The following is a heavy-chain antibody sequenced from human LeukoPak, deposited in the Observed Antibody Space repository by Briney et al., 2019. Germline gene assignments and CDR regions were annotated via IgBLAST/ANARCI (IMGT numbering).Heavy chain of an antibody. D-gene: IGHD2-21*02. V-gene: IGHV1-46*01. CDR3: ARNRPGTSDWRGYYYYYYMDV. J-gene: IGHJ6*03. Sequence: GASVKVSCKASGYTFTSYYIHWVRQAPGQGPEWMGIIYPSGGSTTYAQKFQGRVTMTRDMSTSTVYMELRSLRSDDTAVYYCARNRPGTSDWRGYYYYYYMDVWGKGTTVTISS. CDR1: GYTFTSYY. CDR2: IYPSGGST.